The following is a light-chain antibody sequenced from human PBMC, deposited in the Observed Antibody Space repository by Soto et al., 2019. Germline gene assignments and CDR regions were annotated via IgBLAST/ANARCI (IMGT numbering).Light chain of an antibody. CDR1: QGISNY. CDR2: VAY. CDR3: QKYNRAPWT. J-gene: IGKJ1*01. Sequence: DIQMTQSQSSLSASVGDRVTITCRASQGISNYLAWYQQQPGKVPKLLIYVAYTLQSGVPSRFSGSGAGTDFTLTISSLQPEDVATYYCQKYNRAPWTFGQGTKVEIK. V-gene: IGKV1-27*01.